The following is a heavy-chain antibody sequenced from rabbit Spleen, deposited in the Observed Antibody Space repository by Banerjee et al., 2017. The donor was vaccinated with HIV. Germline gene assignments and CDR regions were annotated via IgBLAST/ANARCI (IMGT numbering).Heavy chain of an antibody. CDR3: ARGIAYGFSGDAYPPYAMDL. D-gene: IGHD6-1*01. V-gene: IGHV1S45*01. Sequence: QEQLEESGGGLVKPEGSLTLTCKASGFSFSDRDVMCWVRQAPGKGLEWIACIYAGSSSSTYYASWAKGRFTISKTSSTTVTLQMTSLTAADTATYLCARGIAYGFSGDAYPPYAMDLWGQGTLVTVS. J-gene: IGHJ6*01. CDR2: IYAGSSSST. CDR1: GFSFSDRDV.